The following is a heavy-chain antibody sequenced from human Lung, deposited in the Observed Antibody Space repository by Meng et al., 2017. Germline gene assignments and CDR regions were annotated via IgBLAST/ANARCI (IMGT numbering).Heavy chain of an antibody. CDR1: DYTFTGYG. CDR2: LGAHDGDT. J-gene: IGHJ4*02. V-gene: IGHV1-18*01. D-gene: IGHD1-26*01. Sequence: QVHSVQAGPEGKKHGDSVKVSCKASDYTFTGYGVSWVRQAPGQGLEWMAWLGAHDGDTSFGPKFQGRVTVTADRPTATAYMELRSLRFDDTAVYYCARGTPGRSYANYWGPGTLVTVSS. CDR3: ARGTPGRSYANY.